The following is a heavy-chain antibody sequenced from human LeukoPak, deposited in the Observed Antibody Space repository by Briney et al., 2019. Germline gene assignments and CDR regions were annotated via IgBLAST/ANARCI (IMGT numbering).Heavy chain of an antibody. Sequence: GGSLRLSCAATGFSFNNYGMSWVRQAPGKGLEWVSGISSSGGSTYYADSVKGRFTISRDNSKNTLYLQMNSLRAEDTAVYYCAKDQQQLASFDYWGQGTPVTASS. CDR3: AKDQQQLASFDY. CDR2: ISSSGGST. D-gene: IGHD6-13*01. J-gene: IGHJ4*02. CDR1: GFSFNNYG. V-gene: IGHV3-23*01.